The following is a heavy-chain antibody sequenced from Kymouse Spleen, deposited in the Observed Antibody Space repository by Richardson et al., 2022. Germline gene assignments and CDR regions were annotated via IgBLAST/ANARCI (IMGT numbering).Heavy chain of an antibody. Sequence: QLQLQESGPGLVKPSETLSLTCTVSGGSISSSSYYWGWIRQPPGKGLEWIGSIYYSGSTYYNPSLKSRVTISVDTSKNQFSLKLSSVTAADTAVYYCARHGTGTKFYYYYYGMDVWGQGTTVTVSS. CDR1: GGSISSSSYY. D-gene: IGHD1-7*01. V-gene: IGHV4-39*01. CDR3: ARHGTGTKFYYYYYGMDV. CDR2: IYYSGST. J-gene: IGHJ6*02.